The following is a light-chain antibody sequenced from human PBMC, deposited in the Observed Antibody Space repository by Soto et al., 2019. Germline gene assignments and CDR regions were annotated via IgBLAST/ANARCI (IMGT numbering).Light chain of an antibody. V-gene: IGKV1-5*01. J-gene: IGKJ1*01. CDR1: QSISSW. CDR3: QQYNSYSPT. Sequence: MQMTQSPSTLSASVGDRVTITCRASQSISSWLAWYQQKPGKAPKLLIYDASSLESGVPSRFSGSGSGTEFTLTISSPQPDDFATYYCQQYNSYSPTFGQGTKVDIK. CDR2: DAS.